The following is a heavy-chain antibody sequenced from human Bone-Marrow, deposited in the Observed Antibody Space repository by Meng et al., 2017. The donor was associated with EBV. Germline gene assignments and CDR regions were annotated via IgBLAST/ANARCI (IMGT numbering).Heavy chain of an antibody. Sequence: EVQLVESGXXXXXPXXAXXLSCAGSGFTFSSYSMNWVRQAPGKGLEWVSSISSSSSYIYYADSVKGRFTISRDNAKNSLYLQMNSLRAEDTAVYYCARVGTAGPIDYWGQGTLVTVSS. D-gene: IGHD6-13*01. J-gene: IGHJ4*02. CDR3: ARVGTAGPIDY. V-gene: IGHV3-21*01. CDR1: GFTFSSYS. CDR2: ISSSSSYI.